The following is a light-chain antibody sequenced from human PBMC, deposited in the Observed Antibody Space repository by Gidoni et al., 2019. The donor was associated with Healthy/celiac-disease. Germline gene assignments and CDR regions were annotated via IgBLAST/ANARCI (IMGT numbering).Light chain of an antibody. CDR3: QQSYGTPPKWT. V-gene: IGKV1-39*01. CDR1: QSISSY. J-gene: IGKJ1*01. Sequence: DIQMTQPPSSLSASVGDRVTITCRASQSISSYLNWYQQKPGKAPKLLIYAAASLQSGVPSRFSDSGSGTDFTLTISSLQPEDFATYYCQQSYGTPPKWTFGQGTKVEIK. CDR2: AAA.